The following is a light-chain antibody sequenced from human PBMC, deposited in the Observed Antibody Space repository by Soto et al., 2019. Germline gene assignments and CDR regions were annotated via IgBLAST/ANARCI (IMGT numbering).Light chain of an antibody. J-gene: IGKJ1*01. V-gene: IGKV3-20*01. CDR2: GAS. CDR3: QQYGSSPTP. Sequence: SLATLSVSTEEKATLSCRSSQSVSSNLAWYQHLPCQAPRRLIFGASFRATGIPDRFSGSGSGTDFTLTISRLEPEDFAVYYCQQYGSSPTPFGQGAKVDIK. CDR1: QSVSSN.